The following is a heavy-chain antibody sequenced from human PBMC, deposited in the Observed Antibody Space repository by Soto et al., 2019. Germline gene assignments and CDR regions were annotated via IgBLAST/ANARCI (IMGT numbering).Heavy chain of an antibody. Sequence: GGSLRLSCAASGFTFSSYAMSWVRQAPGKGLEWVSAISGSGGSTYYADSVKGRFTISRDNSKNTLYLQMNSLRAEDTAVYYCAKDQEGRFLEWLSYFDYWGQGTLVTVSS. V-gene: IGHV3-23*01. D-gene: IGHD3-3*01. J-gene: IGHJ4*02. CDR2: ISGSGGST. CDR3: AKDQEGRFLEWLSYFDY. CDR1: GFTFSSYA.